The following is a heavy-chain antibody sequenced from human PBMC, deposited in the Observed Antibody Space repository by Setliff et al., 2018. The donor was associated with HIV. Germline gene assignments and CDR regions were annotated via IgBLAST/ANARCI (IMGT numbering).Heavy chain of an antibody. Sequence: GGSLRLSCEASGFTFRYYWMNWVRQAPGKGLEWVANIKEDGSETYYVDSVKGRFTVSGDNAKNSLFLQMNDVKVADTAIYYCARQNGALNYWGRGVLVTVS. CDR3: ARQNGALNY. D-gene: IGHD1-1*01. J-gene: IGHJ4*02. CDR2: IKEDGSET. CDR1: GFTFRYYW. V-gene: IGHV3-7*03.